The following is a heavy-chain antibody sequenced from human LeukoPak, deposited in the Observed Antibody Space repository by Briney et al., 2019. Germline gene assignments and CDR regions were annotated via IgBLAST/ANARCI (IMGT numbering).Heavy chain of an antibody. J-gene: IGHJ4*02. V-gene: IGHV4-59*08. CDR3: ARLGAMVDY. D-gene: IGHD1-26*01. CDR1: GGSISSYY. CDR2: IYYSGST. Sequence: PSETLSLTCTVSGGSISSYYWSWIRQPPGKGLEGIGYIYYSGSTDYNPSLKRRVTISVDTSKNQFSLKLSSATAADTAVYYCARLGAMVDYWGQGTLVTVSS.